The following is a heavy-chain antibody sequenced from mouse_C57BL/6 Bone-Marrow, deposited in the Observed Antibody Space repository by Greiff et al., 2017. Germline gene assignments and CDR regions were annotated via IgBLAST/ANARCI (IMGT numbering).Heavy chain of an antibody. Sequence: EVQLVESEGGLVQPGSSMKLSCTASGFTFSDYYMAWVRQVPEKGLEWVANINYDGSSTYYLDSLKSRFIISRDNAKNILYLQMSSLKSEDTATYYCAREGYYYGSSPSYVDYWGQGTTLTVSS. CDR2: INYDGSST. CDR3: AREGYYYGSSPSYVDY. D-gene: IGHD1-1*01. V-gene: IGHV5-16*01. CDR1: GFTFSDYY. J-gene: IGHJ2*01.